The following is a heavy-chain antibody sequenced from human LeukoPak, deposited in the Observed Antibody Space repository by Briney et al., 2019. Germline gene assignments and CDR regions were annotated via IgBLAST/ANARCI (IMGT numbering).Heavy chain of an antibody. V-gene: IGHV3-30*18. D-gene: IGHD2-2*01. CDR1: GFTFSSYG. CDR3: AKNLYCSSTSCYDY. Sequence: GRPLRLSCAASGFTFSSYGMHWARQAPGKGLEWVAVISYDGSNKYYADSVKGRFSISRDNSKNTLYLQMNSLRAEDTAVYYCAKNLYCSSTSCYDYWGQGTLVTVSS. J-gene: IGHJ4*02. CDR2: ISYDGSNK.